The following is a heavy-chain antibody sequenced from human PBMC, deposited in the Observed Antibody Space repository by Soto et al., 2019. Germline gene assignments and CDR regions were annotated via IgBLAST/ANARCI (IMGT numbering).Heavy chain of an antibody. Sequence: QVQLVQSGAEVKKPGASVKVSCKASGYTFTSYGISWVRQAPAPGLEWMGWIRAYNGYTPYAHQLQARVTMTTDTAQRTAYMERRSLSSDDTGVYYCARYLPTMDVWGQGTRVTVSS. J-gene: IGHJ6*02. CDR1: GYTFTSYG. CDR3: ARYLPTMDV. V-gene: IGHV1-18*01. CDR2: IRAYNGYT.